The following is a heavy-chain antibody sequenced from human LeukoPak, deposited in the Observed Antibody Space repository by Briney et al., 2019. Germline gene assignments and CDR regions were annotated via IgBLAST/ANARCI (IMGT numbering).Heavy chain of an antibody. D-gene: IGHD6-13*01. Sequence: ASVKVSCKASGYTFTGYYMHWVRQAPGQGREWMGRINPNSGGTNYAQKLQDRVTMTRDTSISTAYMQLSRLRSDDTAVYYCARPNPGIAAAGTPRGFDPWGQGTLVTVSS. CDR1: GYTFTGYY. CDR3: ARPNPGIAAAGTPRGFDP. J-gene: IGHJ5*02. V-gene: IGHV1-2*06. CDR2: INPNSGGT.